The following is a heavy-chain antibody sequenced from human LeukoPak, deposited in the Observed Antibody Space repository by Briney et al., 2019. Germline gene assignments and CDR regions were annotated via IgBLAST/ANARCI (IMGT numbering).Heavy chain of an antibody. Sequence: GGSLRLSCAASGFTFSSYSMNWVRQAPGKGLEWVSSISSSSSYIYYADSVKGRFTISRDNAKNSLYLQMNSLRAEDTAVYYCARDLGGVIVIDGPFDYWGQGTLVTVSS. CDR3: ARDLGGVIVIDGPFDY. CDR1: GFTFSSYS. D-gene: IGHD3-16*02. CDR2: ISSSSSYI. J-gene: IGHJ4*02. V-gene: IGHV3-21*01.